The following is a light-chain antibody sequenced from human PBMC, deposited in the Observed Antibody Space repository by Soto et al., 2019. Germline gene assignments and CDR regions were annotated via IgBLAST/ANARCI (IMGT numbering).Light chain of an antibody. J-gene: IGLJ1*01. V-gene: IGLV2-8*01. Sequence: QSVLTQPASASGSPGQSVTISCTGTSSDVGGYNYVSWFQQHPGKAPKLMIYEVNKRPSGVPDRFSGSKSGNTASLTVSGLQAEDEADYYCSSYAGSNKVFGTGTKVTVL. CDR1: SSDVGGYNY. CDR3: SSYAGSNKV. CDR2: EVN.